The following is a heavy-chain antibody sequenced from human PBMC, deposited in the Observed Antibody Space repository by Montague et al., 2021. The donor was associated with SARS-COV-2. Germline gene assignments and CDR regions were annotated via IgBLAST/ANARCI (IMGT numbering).Heavy chain of an antibody. CDR3: ASARVRAAGSTVDYYGLDV. CDR1: GGSISSYY. D-gene: IGHD4-23*01. CDR2: IYYSGST. J-gene: IGHJ6*02. Sequence: SETLSLTCTVSGGSISSYYWSWIRQPPGKGLEWIGYIYYSGSTNYNPSLKSRVTISVDTSKNQFSLKLSSVTAADTAVYYCASARVRAAGSTVDYYGLDVWGQGSTVTVSS. V-gene: IGHV4-59*01.